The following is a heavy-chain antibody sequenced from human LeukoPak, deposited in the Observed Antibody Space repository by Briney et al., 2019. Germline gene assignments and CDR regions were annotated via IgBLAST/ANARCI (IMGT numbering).Heavy chain of an antibody. Sequence: ASVKVSCKTSGYTFTNYGINWERQAPGQGLEWMGWISPYNGKTEFAQKFQGRVTMTTDTSTTTVYMELRSLRSDDTAVYYCATGGSNWNYQYYFEYWGQGTLVTVSS. CDR3: ATGGSNWNYQYYFEY. V-gene: IGHV1-18*01. D-gene: IGHD1-7*01. CDR1: GYTFTNYG. J-gene: IGHJ4*02. CDR2: ISPYNGKT.